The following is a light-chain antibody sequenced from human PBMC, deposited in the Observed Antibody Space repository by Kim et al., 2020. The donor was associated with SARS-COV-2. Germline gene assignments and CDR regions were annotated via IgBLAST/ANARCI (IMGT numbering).Light chain of an antibody. CDR1: RSVLYSSNNKNY. Sequence: DIVMTQSPDSLAVSLGERATINCKSSRSVLYSSNNKNYVAWYQQKPGQPPKLLIYWASTRESGVPDRFSGSGSGTDFTLTISSLQAEDVAVYYCQQYFSTPYTFDQGTKLEI. CDR2: WAS. J-gene: IGKJ2*01. CDR3: QQYFSTPYT. V-gene: IGKV4-1*01.